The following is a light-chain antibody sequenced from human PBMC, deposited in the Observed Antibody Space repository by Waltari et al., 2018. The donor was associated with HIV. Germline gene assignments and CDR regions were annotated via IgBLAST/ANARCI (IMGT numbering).Light chain of an antibody. CDR2: EVT. J-gene: IGLJ3*02. Sequence: QSVLPQPASVSGSPGQSITISCTGTRSDVGNYNLVSWYQQHPGNAPNLIIYEVTKRPSGVSNRFSGSKSGNTASLTISGLQAEDEADYYCCSYVGSNVWVFGGGTKLTVL. CDR3: CSYVGSNVWV. V-gene: IGLV2-23*02. CDR1: RSDVGNYNL.